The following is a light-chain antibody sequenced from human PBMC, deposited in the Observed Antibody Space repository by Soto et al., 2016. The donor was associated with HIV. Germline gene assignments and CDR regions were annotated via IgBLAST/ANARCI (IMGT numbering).Light chain of an antibody. CDR1: KLGDKY. J-gene: IGLJ1*01. Sequence: SYELTQPPSVSVSPGQTASITCSGDKLGDKYVCWYQQKPGQSPVLVIYQDNKRPSGIPERFSGSNSGNTATLTISGTQAIDEAEYYCQAWDSTIGGVFGTGDQGHRP. V-gene: IGLV3-1*01. CDR3: QAWDSTIGGV. CDR2: QDN.